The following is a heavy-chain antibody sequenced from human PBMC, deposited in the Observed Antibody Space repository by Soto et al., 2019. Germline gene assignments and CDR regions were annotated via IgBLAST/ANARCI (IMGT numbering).Heavy chain of an antibody. V-gene: IGHV4-61*01. Sequence: SSETLSLTCTVSGGSVNSDNYYWGWIRQPPGKGLEWIGYIYYTGRTNYNPSLMSRVTISLDASRNQFSLKLSSVTAADTAVFYCAREYSNSPEAFDSWGQGTLVTVSS. J-gene: IGHJ4*02. CDR3: AREYSNSPEAFDS. CDR1: GGSVNSDNYY. CDR2: IYYTGRT. D-gene: IGHD1-26*01.